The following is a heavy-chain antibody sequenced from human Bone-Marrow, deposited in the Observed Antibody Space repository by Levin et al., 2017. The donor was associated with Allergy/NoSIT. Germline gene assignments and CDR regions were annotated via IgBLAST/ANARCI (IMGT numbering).Heavy chain of an antibody. CDR1: GGSISGGGYY. CDR3: ARGTRTIFGVIYFDY. V-gene: IGHV4-31*03. D-gene: IGHD3-3*01. CDR2: FYSSGST. J-gene: IGHJ4*02. Sequence: SETLSLTCTVSGGSISGGGYYWNWIRQHPGKGLEWIGYFYSSGSTYYSPSLKSRVTISVDTSKKQLSLKLSSVTAADTSVYYCARGTRTIFGVIYFDYWGQGTLVTVSS.